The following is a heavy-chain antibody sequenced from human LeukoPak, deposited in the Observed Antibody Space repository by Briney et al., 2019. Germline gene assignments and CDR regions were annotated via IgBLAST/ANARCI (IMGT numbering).Heavy chain of an antibody. J-gene: IGHJ6*02. D-gene: IGHD5-18*01. V-gene: IGHV4-30-4*01. CDR1: GGSISSGDYY. Sequence: PSQTLSLTCTVSGGSISSGDYYWSWIRQPPGKGLEWIGFKTYSGSTYYNPSLKVRVTISMDMSKNQFSLKLSSVTAADTAVYYCARDVDTATRGYYFYGMDVWGQGTTVSVSS. CDR3: ARDVDTATRGYYFYGMDV. CDR2: KTYSGST.